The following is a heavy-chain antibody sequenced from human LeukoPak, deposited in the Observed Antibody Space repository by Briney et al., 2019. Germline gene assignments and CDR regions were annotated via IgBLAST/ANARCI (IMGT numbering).Heavy chain of an antibody. CDR3: ARDHYDFWSGYYWFDY. V-gene: IGHV3-7*01. D-gene: IGHD3-3*01. Sequence: GGSLRLSCAASGFTFSDYWMNWVRQAPGKGLEWVANIKQDGGETYYVDSVKGRFTISRDNTKKSLYLQMNNLRDEDTAVYYCARDHYDFWSGYYWFDYWGQGTLVTVSS. CDR2: IKQDGGET. CDR1: GFTFSDYW. J-gene: IGHJ4*02.